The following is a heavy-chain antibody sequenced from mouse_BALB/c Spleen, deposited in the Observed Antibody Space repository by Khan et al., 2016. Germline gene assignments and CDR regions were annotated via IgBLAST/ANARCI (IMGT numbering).Heavy chain of an antibody. D-gene: IGHD2-3*01. J-gene: IGHJ2*01. CDR1: GFNIKDYY. Sequence: EVQLQESGAELVRSGASVKLSCTASGFNIKDYYMHWVKQRPEQGLEWIGWIDPENGDTEFAPKFQGKATMTADTSSNTAYLHLSSLTSEDTAVYYCYAEVRRWYFDCWGQGTTLTVSS. CDR3: YAEVRRWYFDC. CDR2: IDPENGDT. V-gene: IGHV14-4*02.